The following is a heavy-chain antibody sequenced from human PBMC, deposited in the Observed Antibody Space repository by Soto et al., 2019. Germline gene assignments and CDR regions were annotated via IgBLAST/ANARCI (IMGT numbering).Heavy chain of an antibody. CDR2: ISRNGGST. Sequence: GGSLRLSCSAFGFTFSSYAMHWVRQAPVKGLEYVSAISRNGGSTYYADSVKGRFTISRDNSKNTLYLQISSLRAEDTAVYYCVKEGYYCDSSGYYYGWFDTWGQGTLVTVST. D-gene: IGHD3-22*01. CDR3: VKEGYYCDSSGYYYGWFDT. V-gene: IGHV3-64D*06. CDR1: GFTFSSYA. J-gene: IGHJ5*02.